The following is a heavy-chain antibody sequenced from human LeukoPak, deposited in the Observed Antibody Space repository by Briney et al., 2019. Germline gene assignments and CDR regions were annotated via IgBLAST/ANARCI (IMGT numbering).Heavy chain of an antibody. Sequence: GASVKVSCKASGYTFTSYGISWVRQAPGQGLEWMGWISAYNGNTNYAQKLQGRVTMTTDTSTSTAYMELRSLRSDDTAVYYCARPAQLWFGEAYAFDIWGQGTMVTVSS. CDR2: ISAYNGNT. V-gene: IGHV1-18*01. CDR3: ARPAQLWFGEAYAFDI. J-gene: IGHJ3*02. D-gene: IGHD3-10*01. CDR1: GYTFTSYG.